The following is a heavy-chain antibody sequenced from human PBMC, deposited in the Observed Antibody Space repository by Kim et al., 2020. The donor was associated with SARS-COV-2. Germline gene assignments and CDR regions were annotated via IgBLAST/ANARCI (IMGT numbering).Heavy chain of an antibody. CDR2: ST. Sequence: STYYADSVKGRFTISRDNPKNTLYLQMNSLRAEDTAVYYCARHQDRGYLDCWGQGTLVTVSS. J-gene: IGHJ4*02. CDR3: ARHQDRGYLDC. V-gene: IGHV3-53*01.